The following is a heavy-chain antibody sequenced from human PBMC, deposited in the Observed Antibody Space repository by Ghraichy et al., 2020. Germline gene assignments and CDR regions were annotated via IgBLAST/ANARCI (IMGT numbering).Heavy chain of an antibody. Sequence: SQTLSLTCTVSGGSISSGDYYWSWIRQPPGKGLEWIGYIYYSGSTYYNPSLKSRVTISVDTSKNQFSLKLSSVTAADTAVYYCARETLGGRWLHPDGAFDIWGQGTMVTVSS. CDR1: GGSISSGDYY. J-gene: IGHJ3*02. V-gene: IGHV4-30-4*01. CDR2: IYYSGST. D-gene: IGHD5-24*01. CDR3: ARETLGGRWLHPDGAFDI.